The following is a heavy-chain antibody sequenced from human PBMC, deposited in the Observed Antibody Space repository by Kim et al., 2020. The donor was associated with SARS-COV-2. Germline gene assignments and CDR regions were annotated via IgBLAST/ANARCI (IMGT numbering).Heavy chain of an antibody. V-gene: IGHV1-46*01. Sequence: ASVKVSCKASGYTFTSYYMHWVRQAPGQGLEWMGIINPSGGSTSYAQKFQGRVTMTRDTSTSTVYMELSSLRSEDTAVYYCARDQGDGYNNGHYFDYWGQGTLVTVSS. CDR2: INPSGGST. D-gene: IGHD5-12*01. CDR3: ARDQGDGYNNGHYFDY. J-gene: IGHJ4*02. CDR1: GYTFTSYY.